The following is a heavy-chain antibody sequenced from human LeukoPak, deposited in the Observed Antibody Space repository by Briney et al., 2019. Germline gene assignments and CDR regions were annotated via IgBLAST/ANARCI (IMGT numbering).Heavy chain of an antibody. Sequence: SETLSLTCTVSGDSIWSYYWSWIRQPPGKGLEWIGYIYYGGSTNYNPSLKSRITISVDTSKNQFSLKLSSVTAADTAVYYCGRRELSGTYLFDYWGQGTLVTVSS. CDR2: IYYGGST. CDR1: GDSIWSYY. V-gene: IGHV4-59*08. CDR3: GRRELSGTYLFDY. J-gene: IGHJ4*02. D-gene: IGHD1-26*01.